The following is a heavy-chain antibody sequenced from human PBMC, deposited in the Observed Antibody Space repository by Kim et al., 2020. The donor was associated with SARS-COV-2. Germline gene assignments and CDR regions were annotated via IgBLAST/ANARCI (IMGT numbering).Heavy chain of an antibody. V-gene: IGHV1-18*01. D-gene: IGHD5-18*01. CDR2: ISAYNGNT. J-gene: IGHJ6*02. CDR1: GYTFTSYG. CDR3: ARDVDTAEYDVDYYYYGMDV. Sequence: ASVKVSCKASGYTFTSYGISWVRQAPGQGLEWMGWISAYNGNTNYAQKLQGRVTMTTDTSTSTAYMELRSLRSDDTAVYYCARDVDTAEYDVDYYYYGMDVWGQGTTVTVSS.